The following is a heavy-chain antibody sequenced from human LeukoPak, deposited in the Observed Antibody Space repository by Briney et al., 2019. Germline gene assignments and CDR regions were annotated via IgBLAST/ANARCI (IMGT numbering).Heavy chain of an antibody. D-gene: IGHD3-16*01. CDR3: GKGGGNCYCYLDS. V-gene: IGHV3-23*01. CDR2: ISSSGGST. CDR1: EFTFSSYA. Sequence: GGSLRLSCAASEFTFSSYAMSWVRQAPGKGLEWVSTISSSGGSTFYADSVKGRFTISRDNSKNTLYLQMNSLRAEDTAVYYCGKGGGNCYCYLDSWGQGTLVTVSS. J-gene: IGHJ4*02.